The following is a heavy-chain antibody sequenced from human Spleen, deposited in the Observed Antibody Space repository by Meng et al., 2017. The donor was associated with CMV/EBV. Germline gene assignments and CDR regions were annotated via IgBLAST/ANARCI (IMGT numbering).Heavy chain of an antibody. Sequence: ESLKISCAVYGGSFSGYYWSWIRQPPGKGLEWIGEINHSGSTNYNPSLKSRVTISVDTSKNQFSLKLSSVTAADTAVYYCARVRVAGTLYYYYYGMDVWGQGTTVTVSS. J-gene: IGHJ6*02. V-gene: IGHV4-34*01. CDR1: GGSFSGYY. D-gene: IGHD6-19*01. CDR3: ARVRVAGTLYYYYYGMDV. CDR2: INHSGST.